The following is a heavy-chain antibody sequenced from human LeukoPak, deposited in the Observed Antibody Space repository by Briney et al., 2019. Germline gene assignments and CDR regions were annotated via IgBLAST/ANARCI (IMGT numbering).Heavy chain of an antibody. V-gene: IGHV3-23*01. CDR1: GFTFSDYA. D-gene: IGHD5-12*01. CDR2: ISGSGGST. Sequence: GGSLRLSCAASGFTFSDYAMSWVRQAPGKGLEWVSTISGSGGSTYYADSVKGRFTISRDNSKNTLYLQMNSLRAEDTAVYYCAKVRKATENDYWGQGTLVTVSS. CDR3: AKVRKATENDY. J-gene: IGHJ4*02.